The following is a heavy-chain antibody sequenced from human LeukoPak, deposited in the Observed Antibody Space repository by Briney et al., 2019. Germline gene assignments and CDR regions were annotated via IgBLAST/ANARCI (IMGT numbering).Heavy chain of an antibody. J-gene: IGHJ6*02. D-gene: IGHD3-3*01. Sequence: SETLSLTCTVSGGSISSYYWSWIRQPPGKGLERIGYIYYSGSTNYNPSLKSRVTISVDTSKNQFSLKLSSVTAADTAVYYCARHNYDFWSGYYPDKGAYYYYYGMDVWGQGTTVTVSS. CDR2: IYYSGST. CDR3: ARHNYDFWSGYYPDKGAYYYYYGMDV. CDR1: GGSISSYY. V-gene: IGHV4-59*08.